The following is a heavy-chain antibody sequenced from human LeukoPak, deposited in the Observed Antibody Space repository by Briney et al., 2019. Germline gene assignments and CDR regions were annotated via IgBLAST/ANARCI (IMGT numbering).Heavy chain of an antibody. CDR2: IYYSGST. CDR1: GGSISSYY. D-gene: IGHD2-21*02. J-gene: IGHJ6*03. CDR3: ARGGYCGGDCYSPRQDYYMDV. Sequence: SETLSLTCTVSGGSISSYYWSWIRQPPGKGLEWIGYIYYSGSTNYNPSLKSRVTISLDTSKNQFSLKLSSVTAEDTAVYYCARGGYCGGDCYSPRQDYYMDVWGKGTTVTISS. V-gene: IGHV4-59*08.